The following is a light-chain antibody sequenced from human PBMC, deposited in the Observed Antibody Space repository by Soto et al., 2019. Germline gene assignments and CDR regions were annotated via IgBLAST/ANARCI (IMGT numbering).Light chain of an antibody. Sequence: EIVLTQSPGTLSLSPGERATLSCRASQSVTSSYLAWYQQKPGQAPRLLIYGASSRATGIPDRFSGRGSGTDFTLTISRLETEDFAVYYCHQYGSSPGTFGQGTKVDIK. V-gene: IGKV3-20*01. CDR2: GAS. CDR1: QSVTSSY. J-gene: IGKJ1*01. CDR3: HQYGSSPGT.